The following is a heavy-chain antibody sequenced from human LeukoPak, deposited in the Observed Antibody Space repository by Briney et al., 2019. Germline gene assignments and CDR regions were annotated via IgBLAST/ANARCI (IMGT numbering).Heavy chain of an antibody. Sequence: SQTLSLTCAVSGGSISSGGYSWSWIRQPPGKGLEWIGYIYHSGSTYYNPSLKSRVTISVDRSKNQFSLKLSSVTAADTAVYYCARESNTVTRHFDYWGQGTLVTVSS. CDR1: GGSISSGGYS. CDR3: ARESNTVTRHFDY. CDR2: IYHSGST. D-gene: IGHD4-17*01. J-gene: IGHJ4*02. V-gene: IGHV4-30-2*01.